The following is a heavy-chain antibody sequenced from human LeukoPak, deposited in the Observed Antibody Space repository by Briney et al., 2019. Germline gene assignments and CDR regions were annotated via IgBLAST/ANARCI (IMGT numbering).Heavy chain of an antibody. J-gene: IGHJ6*02. D-gene: IGHD3-10*01. CDR1: GGSITNYY. CDR3: ARLVTMVRGNYYGMDV. Sequence: PSETLSLTCTVSGGSITNYYWSWIRQPPGKGLEWIGYMHYTGGTNYNPSLKSRVTISVDTSKNQFSLKLSSVTAADTAVYYCARLVTMVRGNYYGMDVWGQGTTVTVSS. V-gene: IGHV4-59*12. CDR2: MHYTGGT.